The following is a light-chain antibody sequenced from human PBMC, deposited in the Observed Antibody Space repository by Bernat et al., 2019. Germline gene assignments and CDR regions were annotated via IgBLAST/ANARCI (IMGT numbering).Light chain of an antibody. Sequence: QSVLTQPPSVSGAPGQRVTISCTGSSSNIGAGYDVHWYQQLPGRAPKLLIYNNNNRPSGVPDRFFGSKSGTSAPLAIAGLQPEDEADYHCQSYDSRLSISVFGTGTKVTVL. J-gene: IGLJ1*01. CDR2: NNN. CDR3: QSYDSRLSISV. V-gene: IGLV1-40*01. CDR1: SSNIGAGYD.